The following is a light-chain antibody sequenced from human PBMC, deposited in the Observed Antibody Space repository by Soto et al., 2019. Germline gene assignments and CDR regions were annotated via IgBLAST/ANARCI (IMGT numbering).Light chain of an antibody. Sequence: DFQMTQSPSSLSASVGERVTITCRASQSFSTYLAWYQQKPGKVPKLLISGTSTLQSGVPSRFSGSGYGTEFTLTISNLQPEDVATYYCQQYNTAPLTFGGGTKVDIK. V-gene: IGKV1-27*01. CDR3: QQYNTAPLT. CDR2: GTS. J-gene: IGKJ4*01. CDR1: QSFSTY.